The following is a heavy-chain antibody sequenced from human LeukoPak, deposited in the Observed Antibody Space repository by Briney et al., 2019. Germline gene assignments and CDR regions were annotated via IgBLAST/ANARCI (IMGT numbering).Heavy chain of an antibody. Sequence: GGSLRLSRAASGFTFSSYSMNWVRQAPGKGLEWVSYISSSSSTIYYADSVKGRFTISRDNAKNSLYLQMNRLRDEDTAVYYCASGGIGYCSSTSCLYWGQGTPVTVSS. J-gene: IGHJ4*02. CDR2: ISSSSSTI. D-gene: IGHD2-2*01. V-gene: IGHV3-48*02. CDR3: ASGGIGYCSSTSCLY. CDR1: GFTFSSYS.